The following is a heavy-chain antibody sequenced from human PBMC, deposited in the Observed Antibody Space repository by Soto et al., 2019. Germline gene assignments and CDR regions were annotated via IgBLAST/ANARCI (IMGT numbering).Heavy chain of an antibody. J-gene: IGHJ6*02. D-gene: IGHD6-13*01. CDR1: GYTFTIYD. Sequence: GASVKVSCKASGYTFTIYDINWVRQATGQGLEWMGWMNPNSGNTGYAQKFQGRVTMTRNTSISTAYMELSSLRSEDTAVYYCARGRQWYSSSWYLGYYYGMDVWGQGTTVTVSS. CDR2: MNPNSGNT. CDR3: ARGRQWYSSSWYLGYYYGMDV. V-gene: IGHV1-8*01.